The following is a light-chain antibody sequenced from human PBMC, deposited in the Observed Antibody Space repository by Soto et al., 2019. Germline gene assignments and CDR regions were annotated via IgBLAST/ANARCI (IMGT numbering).Light chain of an antibody. Sequence: DIQMTQSPSTLSASVRDRVTITCRASQSISNSLAWYQQRPGKAPKLLIYKASSLETGVPSRFSGSGSGTEFTLTISSLQPDDVAAYYCQKYNSAPLTFGGGTKVDIK. CDR1: QSISNS. CDR3: QKYNSAPLT. CDR2: KAS. V-gene: IGKV1-5*03. J-gene: IGKJ4*01.